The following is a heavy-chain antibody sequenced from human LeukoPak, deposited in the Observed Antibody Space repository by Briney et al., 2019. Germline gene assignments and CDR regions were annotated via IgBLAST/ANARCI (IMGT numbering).Heavy chain of an antibody. CDR1: GGSISSYY. J-gene: IGHJ4*02. Sequence: PSQTLSLTYTVSGGSISSYYWSWIRQPPGKGLEWIGYIDYSGSTNYNPSLTSRFTISVDTSKNQFSLKLSSVTAADTAVYYCAREVGSGGYFDYWGQGTLVTVSS. CDR2: IDYSGST. V-gene: IGHV4-59*01. CDR3: AREVGSGGYFDY. D-gene: IGHD6-19*01.